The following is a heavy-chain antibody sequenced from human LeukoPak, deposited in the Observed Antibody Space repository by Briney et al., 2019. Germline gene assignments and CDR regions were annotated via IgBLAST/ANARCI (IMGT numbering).Heavy chain of an antibody. Sequence: GGSLRLSSALSGFSSGTFSIGWVRRAPGKGLEWVSGISDGGGSIHYADSVRGRFTISRDSSKNTLYLQMSSLRAEDTPVYYCAQAGCVDGSCYYAEYFQHWGQGTLVTVSS. CDR3: AQAGCVDGSCYYAEYFQH. V-gene: IGHV3-23*01. J-gene: IGHJ1*01. D-gene: IGHD2-15*01. CDR2: ISDGGGSI. CDR1: GFSSGTFS.